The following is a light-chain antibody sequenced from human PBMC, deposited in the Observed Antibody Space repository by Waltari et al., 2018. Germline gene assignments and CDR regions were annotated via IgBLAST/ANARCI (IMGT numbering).Light chain of an antibody. CDR1: QSISSY. Sequence: DIQMTQSPSSLSASVGDRVTITCRASQSISSYLNWYQQKPGKAPKLLIYAASSLQSGVPSRFSGSGSGTDFTLTINSLQPEDIATYYCQQSYRTPYTFGLGTKLQI. CDR3: QQSYRTPYT. CDR2: AAS. J-gene: IGKJ2*01. V-gene: IGKV1-39*01.